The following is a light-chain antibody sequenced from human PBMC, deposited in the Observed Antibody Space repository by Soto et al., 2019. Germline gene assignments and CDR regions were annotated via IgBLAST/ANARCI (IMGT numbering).Light chain of an antibody. J-gene: IGKJ4*01. CDR1: QSVSSY. CDR2: DAS. CDR3: QQRNNWLT. Sequence: EVVLSQYTATLSLFGRERATWCFRASQSVSSYLAWYQQKPGQAPRLLIYDASNRATGVPARFSGSGSGTDFTLTISSLQPEDFAVYYCQQRNNWLTIGVRAEVDI. V-gene: IGKV3-11*01.